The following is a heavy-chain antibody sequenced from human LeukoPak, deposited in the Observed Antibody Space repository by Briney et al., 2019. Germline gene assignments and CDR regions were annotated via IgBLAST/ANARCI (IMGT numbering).Heavy chain of an antibody. CDR2: IYTSGST. Sequence: SQTLSLTCTVTGDSFSGYYWSWIRQPAGKGLEWIERIYTSGSTNYNPSLKSRVTMSVDTSKNQFSLKLSSVTAADTAVYYCARVSSAGIWDYWGQGTLVSVSS. CDR1: GDSFSGYY. D-gene: IGHD6-19*01. J-gene: IGHJ4*02. V-gene: IGHV4-4*07. CDR3: ARVSSAGIWDY.